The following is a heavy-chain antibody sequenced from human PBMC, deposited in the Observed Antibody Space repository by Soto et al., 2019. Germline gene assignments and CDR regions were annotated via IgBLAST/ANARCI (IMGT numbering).Heavy chain of an antibody. CDR2: INAGNGNT. Sequence: ASVKVSCKASGYTFTSYAMHWVRQAPGQRLEWMGWINAGNGNTKYSQKFQGRVTITRDTSASTAYMELSSLRSEDTAVYYCARSTVLRYFDWFPEGYYYYGMDVWGQGTTVTVS. J-gene: IGHJ6*02. CDR1: GYTFTSYA. V-gene: IGHV1-3*01. D-gene: IGHD3-9*01. CDR3: ARSTVLRYFDWFPEGYYYYGMDV.